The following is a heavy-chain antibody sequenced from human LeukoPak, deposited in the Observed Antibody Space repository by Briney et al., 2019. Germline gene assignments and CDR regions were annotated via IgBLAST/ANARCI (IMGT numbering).Heavy chain of an antibody. CDR3: AREGFCPSGAICSLSSQDAFDI. D-gene: IGHD2-15*01. Sequence: GGSLRLSCAASGFTFSNAWMSWVRQAPGKGLEWVGRIKSKTDGGTTDYAAPVKGRFTISRDDSKNTLYLQMNSLKTEDTAVYYCAREGFCPSGAICSLSSQDAFDIWGQGTMVTVSS. CDR1: GFTFSNAW. CDR2: IKSKTDGGTT. J-gene: IGHJ3*02. V-gene: IGHV3-15*01.